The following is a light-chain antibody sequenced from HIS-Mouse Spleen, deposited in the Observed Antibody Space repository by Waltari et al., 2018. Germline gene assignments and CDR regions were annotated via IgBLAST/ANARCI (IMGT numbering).Light chain of an antibody. V-gene: IGLV2-23*01. CDR3: CSYAGSSTFWV. Sequence: QSALTQPASVSGSPGQSLTISCPGTSSDVGSYNLVSWYQQHPGKAPKLMIYEGSKRPSGVSNRFSGSKSGNTASLTISGLQAEDEADYYCCSYAGSSTFWVFGGGTKLTVL. CDR2: EGS. J-gene: IGLJ3*02. CDR1: SSDVGSYNL.